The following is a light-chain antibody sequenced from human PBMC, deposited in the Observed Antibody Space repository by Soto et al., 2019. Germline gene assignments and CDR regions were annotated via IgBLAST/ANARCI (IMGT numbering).Light chain of an antibody. V-gene: IGLV2-8*01. CDR1: SSDVGGYNS. CDR3: SSYAGSNNLV. J-gene: IGLJ3*02. CDR2: DVS. Sequence: QSALTQPPSASGSPGQSVTISCTGTSSDVGGYNSVSWYQQHPGKAPKLMICDVSKRPSGVPDRFSGSKSGNTASLTVSGLQAEDEANYYCSSYAGSNNLVFGGGTTLTVL.